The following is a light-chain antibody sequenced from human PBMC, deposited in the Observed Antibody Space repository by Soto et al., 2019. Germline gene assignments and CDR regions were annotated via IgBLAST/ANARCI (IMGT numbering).Light chain of an antibody. CDR1: QSISTL. V-gene: IGKV1-5*03. CDR2: KAS. J-gene: IGKJ1*01. Sequence: DIPMTQSPSTLSASVGDRVTITCRASQSISTLLAWYQQKPGKAPKLLIYKASSLESGVPSRFSGRGSGTEFTLTISSLQPDDFATYYCQQYINRWTFGQGTKVEIK. CDR3: QQYINRWT.